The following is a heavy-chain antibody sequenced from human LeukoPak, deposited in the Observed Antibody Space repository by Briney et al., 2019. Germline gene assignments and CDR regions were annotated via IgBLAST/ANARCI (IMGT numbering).Heavy chain of an antibody. Sequence: YSFTSYXXXXXRXXXGKGXXWMGIIYPGDSDTRYSPSFQGQVTISADKSISTAYLQWSSLKASDTAMYYCARRSSSNWFDPWGQGTLVTVSS. CDR1: YSFTSYX. V-gene: IGHV5-51*01. CDR3: ARRSSSNWFDP. D-gene: IGHD6-6*01. CDR2: IYPGDSDT. J-gene: IGHJ5*02.